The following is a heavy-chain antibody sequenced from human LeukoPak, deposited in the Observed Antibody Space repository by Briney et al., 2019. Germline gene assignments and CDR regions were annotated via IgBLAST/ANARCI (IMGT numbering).Heavy chain of an antibody. Sequence: SVKVSCKASGGTFSSYVISWVRQAPGQGLEWMGRIIPIFGIANYAQKFQGRVTIAADRSTSTAYMELSSLRSEDTAVYYCARDAGVGAAPEDAFDIWGQGTMVTVSS. V-gene: IGHV1-69*04. CDR2: IIPIFGIA. CDR1: GGTFSSYV. J-gene: IGHJ3*02. CDR3: ARDAGVGAAPEDAFDI. D-gene: IGHD1-26*01.